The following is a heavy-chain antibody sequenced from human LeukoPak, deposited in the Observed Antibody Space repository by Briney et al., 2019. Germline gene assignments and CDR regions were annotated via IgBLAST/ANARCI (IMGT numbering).Heavy chain of an antibody. Sequence: GGSPRLSCEASGFTFSRNYMAWVRQAPGKGLEWVSVIYSVGSTYYADSVKGRFIISRDDSKSTLYLQMNTLRAEDTAVYHCARVGHRHGHYFDFWGQGTLVTVSS. D-gene: IGHD1-26*01. CDR3: ARVGHRHGHYFDF. CDR1: GFTFSRNY. J-gene: IGHJ4*02. CDR2: IYSVGST. V-gene: IGHV3-66*01.